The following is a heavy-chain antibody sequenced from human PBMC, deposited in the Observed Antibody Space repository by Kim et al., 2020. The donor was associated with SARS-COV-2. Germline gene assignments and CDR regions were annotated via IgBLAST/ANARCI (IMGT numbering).Heavy chain of an antibody. CDR2: ISGSGGST. CDR3: AKDGFIRSTFVIVRANVGIDY. CDR1: GFTFSSYA. Sequence: GGSLRLSCAASGFTFSSYAMSWVRQAPGKGLEWVSAISGSGGSTYYADSVKGRFTISRDNSKNTLYLQMNSLRAEDTAVYYCAKDGFIRSTFVIVRANVGIDYWGQGTPVTVSS. D-gene: IGHD1-26*01. J-gene: IGHJ4*01. V-gene: IGHV3-23*01.